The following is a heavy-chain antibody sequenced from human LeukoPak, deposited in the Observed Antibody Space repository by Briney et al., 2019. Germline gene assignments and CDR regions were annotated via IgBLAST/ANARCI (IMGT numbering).Heavy chain of an antibody. V-gene: IGHV3-23*01. J-gene: IGHJ4*02. CDR1: GFTFSSYA. Sequence: PGRSLRFSCAASGFTFSSYAMGWVRQAPGKGLEWVSLVSGSGGGTYYADSVKGRFTISRDNSKNTLFLQMNSLRAEDTAIYCCAKRSCSSSGCYHLDYWGQGTLVTVSS. CDR2: VSGSGGGT. D-gene: IGHD2-2*01. CDR3: AKRSCSSSGCYHLDY.